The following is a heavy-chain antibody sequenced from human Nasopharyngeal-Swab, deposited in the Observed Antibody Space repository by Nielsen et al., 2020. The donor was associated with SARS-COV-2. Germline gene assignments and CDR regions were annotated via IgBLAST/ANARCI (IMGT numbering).Heavy chain of an antibody. CDR2: ISSSSSTI. CDR1: GFTFSSYS. D-gene: IGHD2-21*02. J-gene: IGHJ4*02. Sequence: GESLKISCAASGFTFSSYSMNWARQAPGKGLEWVSYISSSSSTIYYADSVKGRFTISRDNAKNSLYLQMNSLRAEDTAVYYCARDYCGGDCYGDYWGQGTLVTVSS. V-gene: IGHV3-48*04. CDR3: ARDYCGGDCYGDY.